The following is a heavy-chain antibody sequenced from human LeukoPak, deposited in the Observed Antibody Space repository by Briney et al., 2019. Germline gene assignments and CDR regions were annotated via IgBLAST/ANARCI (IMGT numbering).Heavy chain of an antibody. CDR3: ARVKDRFSGSYYVGSGFDI. CDR1: GYTFPNYD. CDR2: ISPYNGNT. J-gene: IGHJ3*02. Sequence: GASVKVSCKASGYTFPNYDVTWVRQAPGQGLEWMGWISPYNGNTNYAQKLQGRVTMTTDTSTSTVYMELRTLISDDTAVYYCARVKDRFSGSYYVGSGFDIWGQGTTVTVSS. D-gene: IGHD1-26*01. V-gene: IGHV1-18*01.